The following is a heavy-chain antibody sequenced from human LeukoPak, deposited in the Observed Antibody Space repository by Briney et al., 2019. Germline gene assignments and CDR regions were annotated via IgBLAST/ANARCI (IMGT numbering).Heavy chain of an antibody. CDR1: GFIFSAYA. CDR3: AKDRVIYLNWFDP. CDR2: ISGSATYT. D-gene: IGHD2-21*01. Sequence: GESLRLSCAASGFIFSAYAMSWVRQAPGKGLEWVSSISGSATYTHYADSAKGRFTISRDNAKNSLYLQMDSLRAEDTAVYYCAKDRVIYLNWFDPWGQGTLVTVSS. V-gene: IGHV3-21*01. J-gene: IGHJ5*02.